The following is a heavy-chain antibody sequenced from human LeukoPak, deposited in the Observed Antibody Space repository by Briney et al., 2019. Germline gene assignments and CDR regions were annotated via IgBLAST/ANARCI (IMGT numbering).Heavy chain of an antibody. Sequence: PGGSLRLSCAASGFTFSSYAMSWVRQAPGKGLEWVSAISGSGGSTYYADSVKGRFTISRDNSKNTLYQQMNSLRAEDTAVYYCAKDLGDGPTIFYWGQGTLVTVSS. CDR3: AKDLGDGPTIFY. D-gene: IGHD3-10*01. CDR2: ISGSGGST. V-gene: IGHV3-23*01. J-gene: IGHJ4*02. CDR1: GFTFSSYA.